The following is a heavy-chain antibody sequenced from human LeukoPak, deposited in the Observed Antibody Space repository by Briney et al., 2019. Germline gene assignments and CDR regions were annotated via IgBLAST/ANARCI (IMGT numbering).Heavy chain of an antibody. CDR2: ISAHNGDT. D-gene: IGHD3-10*01. V-gene: IGHV1-18*01. J-gene: IGHJ4*02. CDR1: GYTFTSYG. CDR3: ARDEDYYGSGSYYNIHLFYFDF. Sequence: GGSVKVSCKASGYTFTSYGISWVRQAPGQGLEWMGWISAHNGDTNYAQNLQGRVSMTTDTSTSTAYMELRSLRSDDTAVYYCARDEDYYGSGSYYNIHLFYFDFWGQGTLVTVSS.